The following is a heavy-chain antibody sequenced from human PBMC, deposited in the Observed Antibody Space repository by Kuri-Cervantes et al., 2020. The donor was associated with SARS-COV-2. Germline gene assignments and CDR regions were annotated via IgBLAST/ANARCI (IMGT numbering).Heavy chain of an antibody. CDR1: GFTFSSYA. D-gene: IGHD3-3*01. J-gene: IGHJ6*02. V-gene: IGHV3-30-3*01. CDR3: ARHRDFWNDGMDV. Sequence: GESLKISCAASGFTFSSYAVHWVRQAPGKGLEWVAIISYDGTKKYYADSVKGRFTISRDNSKNTLYLQMDTLRAEDTAVYYCARHRDFWNDGMDVWGQGTTVTVSS. CDR2: ISYDGTKK.